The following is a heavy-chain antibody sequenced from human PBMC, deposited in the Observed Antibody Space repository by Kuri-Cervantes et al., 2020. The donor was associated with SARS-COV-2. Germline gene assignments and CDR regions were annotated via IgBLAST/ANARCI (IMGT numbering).Heavy chain of an antibody. J-gene: IGHJ4*02. CDR2: IKSKTDGGTT. CDR1: GFTFSNAW. Sequence: GGSLRLSCAASGFTFSNAWMSWVRQAPGKGLEWVGRIKSKTDGGTTDYAAPVKGRFTISRDNAKNSLYLQMNNLRAEDTALYFCARDPTGVAGVGRFFDYWGQGALVTVSS. CDR3: ARDPTGVAGVGRFFDY. D-gene: IGHD6-19*01. V-gene: IGHV3-15*05.